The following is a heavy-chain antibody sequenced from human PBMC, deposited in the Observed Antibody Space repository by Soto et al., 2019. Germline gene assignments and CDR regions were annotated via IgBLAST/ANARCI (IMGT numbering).Heavy chain of an antibody. CDR1: GYTFTSYD. V-gene: IGHV1-8*01. J-gene: IGHJ5*02. CDR3: ARGSEGHYDFWRFDP. CDR2: MNPNSGNT. Sequence: QVQLVQSGAEVKKPGASVKVSCKASGYTFTSYDINWVRQATGQGLEWMGWMNPNSGNTGYTQKFQGRVTMTRNTSISTAYLELSSLRAEGTAVYYCARGSEGHYDFWRFDPCGHGTLVTFSS. D-gene: IGHD3-3*01.